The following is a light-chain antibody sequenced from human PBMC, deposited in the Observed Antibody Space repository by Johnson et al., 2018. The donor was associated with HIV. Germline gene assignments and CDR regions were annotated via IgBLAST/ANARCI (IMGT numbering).Light chain of an antibody. V-gene: IGLV1-51*01. Sequence: QSVLTQPPSVSAAPGQKVTISCSGSSSNIGNNDVSWYQQLPGTAPKLLIYDNHKRPSGIHDRFSGSKSGTSATLGITGLQTGDEADYYCGTWDSSLSTYVFGSGTKVTVL. CDR3: GTWDSSLSTYV. CDR2: DNH. J-gene: IGLJ1*01. CDR1: SSNIGNND.